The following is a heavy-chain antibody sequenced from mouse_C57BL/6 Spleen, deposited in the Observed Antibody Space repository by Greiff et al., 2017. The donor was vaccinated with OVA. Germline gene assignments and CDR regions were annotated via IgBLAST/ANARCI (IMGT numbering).Heavy chain of an antibody. V-gene: IGHV14-2*01. J-gene: IGHJ1*03. CDR1: GFNLNDYY. D-gene: IGHD1-1*01. Sequence: EVQLQQSGAELVKPGASVKLSCTASGFNLNDYYMHWVKQRPEQGLEWIGRIDPEDGETKYAPNFQGKATITADTSSNTAYLQLSSLTSEDTAVYYCARSGFTTVVATGYFDVWGTGTTVTVSS. CDR2: IDPEDGET. CDR3: ARSGFTTVVATGYFDV.